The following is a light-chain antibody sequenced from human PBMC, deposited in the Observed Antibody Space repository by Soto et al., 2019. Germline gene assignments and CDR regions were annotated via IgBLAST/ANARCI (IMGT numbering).Light chain of an antibody. V-gene: IGLV2-11*01. J-gene: IGLJ2*01. Sequence: QSALTQPRSVSGSPGQSVTISCTGTSSDVGGYNYVSWYQQHPGKAPKLMIYDVSKRPSGVPDRFSGSKSGNTASLTISGIQAEDEADYYCCSYAGSWDVVFGGGTKLTVL. CDR1: SSDVGGYNY. CDR2: DVS. CDR3: CSYAGSWDVV.